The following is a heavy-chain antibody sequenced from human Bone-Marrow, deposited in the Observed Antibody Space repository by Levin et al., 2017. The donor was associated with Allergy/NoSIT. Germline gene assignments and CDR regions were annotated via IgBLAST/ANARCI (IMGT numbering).Heavy chain of an antibody. CDR3: AKDLGVKAARPGWFDP. D-gene: IGHD6-6*01. CDR1: GFTFSSYA. Sequence: GESLKISCAASGFTFSSYAMSWVRQAPGKGLEWVSAISGSGGSTYYADSVKGRFTISRDNSKNTLYLQMNSLRAEDTAVYYCAKDLGVKAARPGWFDPWGQGTLVTVSS. J-gene: IGHJ5*02. V-gene: IGHV3-23*01. CDR2: ISGSGGST.